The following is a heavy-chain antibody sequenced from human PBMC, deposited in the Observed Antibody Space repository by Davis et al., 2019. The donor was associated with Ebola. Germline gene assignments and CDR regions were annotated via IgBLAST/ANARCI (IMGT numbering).Heavy chain of an antibody. CDR1: GFPFSSYW. D-gene: IGHD6-13*01. Sequence: GDSLKISCAASGFPFSSYWMHWVRQPPGKGLVWVSRINSDGSSTSYADSVKGRFTISRDNAKNTLYLQMNSLRAEDTAVYYCARGSSSWSPLDYWGQGTLVTVSS. CDR2: INSDGSST. CDR3: ARGSSSWSPLDY. V-gene: IGHV3-74*01. J-gene: IGHJ4*02.